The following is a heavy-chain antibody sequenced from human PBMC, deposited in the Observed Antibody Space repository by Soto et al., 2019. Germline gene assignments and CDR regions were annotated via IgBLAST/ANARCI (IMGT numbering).Heavy chain of an antibody. J-gene: IGHJ5*01. Sequence: QISLKESGPSLVEPTETLTLTCSFSGFSLSRSGVGVGWFRQAPGKALECLAIIYWDNDRRYNPSRKNRLSITNDTTKTHDVPNLTYTDPVDTGTYYCAHRVSYSLSWDVGWFDSWGQGAPVTVS. CDR1: GFSLSRSGVG. CDR2: IYWDNDR. D-gene: IGHD2-21*01. CDR3: AHRVSYSLSWDVGWFDS. V-gene: IGHV2-5*02.